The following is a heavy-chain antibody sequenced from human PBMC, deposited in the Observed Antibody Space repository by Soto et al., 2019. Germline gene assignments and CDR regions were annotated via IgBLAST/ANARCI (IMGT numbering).Heavy chain of an antibody. D-gene: IGHD3-16*01. V-gene: IGHV1-69*12. J-gene: IGHJ6*02. CDR3: ARHLGGNHYYYGMDV. Sequence: QVQLVQSGAEVKRPGSSVKVSCKASGGTFSSYAISWVRQAPGQGLEWMGGIIPIFGTADYAQKFQGRVTITADDFTSTAYMELSSLRSEDTAVYYCARHLGGNHYYYGMDVWGQGTTVTVSS. CDR1: GGTFSSYA. CDR2: IIPIFGTA.